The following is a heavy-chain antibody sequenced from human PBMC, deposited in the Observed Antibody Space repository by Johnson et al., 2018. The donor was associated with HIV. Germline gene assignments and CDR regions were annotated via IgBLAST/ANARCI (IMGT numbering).Heavy chain of an antibody. CDR1: GFTFKDHY. V-gene: IGHV3-30*03. CDR2: MSYDGSDK. D-gene: IGHD5-18*01. Sequence: QVQLVESGGGLVQPGGSLRLSCVASGFTFKDHYMSWIRQAPGKGLEWVAVMSYDGSDKYYADSVKGRFTISRDNSKNTLYLQMNSLRVEDTAVYYCARDHGQLWLLPAVDMWGQGTLVTVPA. J-gene: IGHJ3*02. CDR3: ARDHGQLWLLPAVDM.